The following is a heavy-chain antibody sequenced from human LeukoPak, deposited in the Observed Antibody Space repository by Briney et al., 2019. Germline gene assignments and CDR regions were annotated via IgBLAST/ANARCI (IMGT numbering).Heavy chain of an antibody. J-gene: IGHJ4*02. V-gene: IGHV1-46*01. D-gene: IGHD6-13*01. CDR3: ARGGCSGSWPPTYYFDY. CDR2: INPSGGST. Sequence: GASVKVSCKASGYTFTSYYMHWVRQAPGQGLEWMGIINPSGGSTSYAQKFQGRVTMTWDTSTSTVYMELSSLRSEDTAVYYCARGGCSGSWPPTYYFDYWGQGTLVTVSS. CDR1: GYTFTSYY.